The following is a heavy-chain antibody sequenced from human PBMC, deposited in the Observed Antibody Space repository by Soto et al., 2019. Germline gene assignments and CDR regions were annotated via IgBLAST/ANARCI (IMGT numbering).Heavy chain of an antibody. J-gene: IGHJ4*02. D-gene: IGHD3-16*02. Sequence: EVQLLESGGGLVQPGGSLRLSCAASGFTFSSYAMSWVRQAPGKGLEWVSAISGSGGSTYYADSVKGRFTISRDNSKNTLYLQMNSLRAEGTAVYYCAKDHLSGITFGGVIVPGFDYWGQGTLVTVSS. CDR2: ISGSGGST. V-gene: IGHV3-23*01. CDR3: AKDHLSGITFGGVIVPGFDY. CDR1: GFTFSSYA.